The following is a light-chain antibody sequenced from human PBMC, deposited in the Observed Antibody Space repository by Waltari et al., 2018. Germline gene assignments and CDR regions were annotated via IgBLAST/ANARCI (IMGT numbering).Light chain of an antibody. Sequence: DIQMTQSPSTLSAYVGDRVTITCRSSQSSSNWLAWYQQKRGKAPKLLIYKASTLESGVPSRFSGSGSCTEFTLIISSLQPDDFATYYCQQYNSYSLLTFGGGTKVEIK. V-gene: IGKV1-5*03. CDR1: QSSSNW. CDR2: KAS. CDR3: QQYNSYSLLT. J-gene: IGKJ4*01.